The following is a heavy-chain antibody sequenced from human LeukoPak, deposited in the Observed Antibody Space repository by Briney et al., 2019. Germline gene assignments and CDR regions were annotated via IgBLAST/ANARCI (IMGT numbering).Heavy chain of an antibody. CDR2: INPSGTST. J-gene: IGHJ5*02. V-gene: IGHV1-46*01. CDR1: GYMFTTSF. D-gene: IGHD2-2*01. CDR3: ARVQYQLLSWFDP. Sequence: ASVKVSCKASGYMFTTSFMHWVRQAPGQGLEWMGVINPSGTSTDYAQKFQGRVTMTRDTSTNTVYMELRSLRSDDTAVYYCARVQYQLLSWFDPWGQGTLVTVSS.